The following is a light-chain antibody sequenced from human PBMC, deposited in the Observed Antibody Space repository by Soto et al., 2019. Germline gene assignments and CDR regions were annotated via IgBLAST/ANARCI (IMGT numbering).Light chain of an antibody. Sequence: DIQMTQSPSSLSASVGDRVTITCRASQGIGNDLGWYQQKPGKAPKRLIYAASSLQRGVPSRFSVSGSGTEFTLTFSGLQPEDCATYYCLQHDSYPITFGQGTRLEIK. CDR3: LQHDSYPIT. V-gene: IGKV1-17*01. J-gene: IGKJ5*01. CDR1: QGIGND. CDR2: AAS.